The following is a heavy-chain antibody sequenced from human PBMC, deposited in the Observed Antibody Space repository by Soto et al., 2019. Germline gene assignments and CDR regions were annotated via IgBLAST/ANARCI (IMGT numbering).Heavy chain of an antibody. Sequence: QVQLVQSGAEVKKPGASVKVSCKASGNTFTTNGIGWVEKPLGQGLSGLGWISANNGNTNNAQKLQGRVTMTTDTSTSTAYMELRSLRSDDTAVYYCARGELRYFDWFPNWFDPWGQGTLVTVSS. D-gene: IGHD3-9*01. CDR1: GNTFTTNG. V-gene: IGHV1-18*01. J-gene: IGHJ5*02. CDR2: ISANNGNT. CDR3: ARGELRYFDWFPNWFDP.